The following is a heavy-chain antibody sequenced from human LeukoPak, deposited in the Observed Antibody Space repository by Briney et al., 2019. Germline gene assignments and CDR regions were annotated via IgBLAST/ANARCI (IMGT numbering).Heavy chain of an antibody. Sequence: SVKVSCKASGGTFSSYAISWVRQAPGQGLGWMGGIIPIFGTANYAQKFQGRVTITADESTSTAYMELSSLRSEDTAVYYCASPISLNSGSYLRFDYWGQGTLVTVSS. D-gene: IGHD1-26*01. CDR2: IIPIFGTA. CDR1: GGTFSSYA. CDR3: ASPISLNSGSYLRFDY. J-gene: IGHJ4*02. V-gene: IGHV1-69*13.